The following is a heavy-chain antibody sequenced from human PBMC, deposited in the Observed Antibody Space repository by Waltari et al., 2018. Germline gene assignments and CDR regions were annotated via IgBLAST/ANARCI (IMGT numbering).Heavy chain of an antibody. CDR2: IIPIFGTA. CDR1: GGTFSSYA. D-gene: IGHD6-13*01. J-gene: IGHJ5*02. CDR3: ARGTVAMGFIAAAVGNWFDP. V-gene: IGHV1-69*06. Sequence: QVQLVQSGAEVKKPGSSVKVSCKASGGTFSSYAISWARQAPGQGLGWMGGIIPIFGTANYAQKFQGRVTITADKSTSTAYMELSSLRSEDTAVYYCARGTVAMGFIAAAVGNWFDPWGQGTLVTVSS.